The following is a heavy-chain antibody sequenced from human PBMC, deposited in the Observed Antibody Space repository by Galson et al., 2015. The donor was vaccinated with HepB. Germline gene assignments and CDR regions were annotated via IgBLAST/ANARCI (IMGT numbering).Heavy chain of an antibody. V-gene: IGHV1-24*01. J-gene: IGHJ4*02. CDR2: FNPEDAGS. D-gene: IGHD1-1*01. CDR1: RNIRSEMI. CDR3: ATDTGRLDFGEHRGGGAY. Sequence: SVKVSCKVSRNIRSEMIIHWVRQAPERGPEWLGGFNPEDAGSLYAQRFQGRFTMTEDTSTNTAYMELSRLRREDTAVYYCATDTGRLDFGEHRGGGAYWGQGTLVAVSS.